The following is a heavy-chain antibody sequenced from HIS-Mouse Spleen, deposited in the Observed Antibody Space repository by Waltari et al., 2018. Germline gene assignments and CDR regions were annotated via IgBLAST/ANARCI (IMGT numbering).Heavy chain of an antibody. V-gene: IGHV4-39*07. CDR2: IYYSGST. Sequence: QLQLQESGPGLVKPSETLSLTCTVSGGSISSSSYYWGWIRQPPGKGLEWIVSIYYSGSTYYNPSLKSRGTISVDTSKNQFSLKLSSVTAADTAVYYCAREIPYSSSWYDWYFDLWGRGTLVTVSS. CDR3: AREIPYSSSWYDWYFDL. J-gene: IGHJ2*01. D-gene: IGHD6-13*01. CDR1: GGSISSSSYY.